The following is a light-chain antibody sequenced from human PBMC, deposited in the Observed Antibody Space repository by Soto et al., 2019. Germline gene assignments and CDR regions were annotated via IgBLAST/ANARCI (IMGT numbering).Light chain of an antibody. CDR2: GNS. CDR3: QSYDSSLSGSV. V-gene: IGLV1-40*01. J-gene: IGLJ3*02. CDR1: SSNIGAGYD. Sequence: QSVLTQPPSVSGAPGQRVTISCTGSSSNIGAGYDVHWYQQLPGTAPKLLIYGNSNRPSGVPDRFSGSKSGTSASLAITGLQAEYESDHYCQSYDSSLSGSVFGGGTKLTVL.